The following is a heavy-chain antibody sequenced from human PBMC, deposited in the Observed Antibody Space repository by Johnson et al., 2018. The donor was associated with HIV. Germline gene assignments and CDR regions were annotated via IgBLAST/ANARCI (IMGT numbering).Heavy chain of an antibody. J-gene: IGHJ3*02. CDR3: AKDRTSAQSAFDI. CDR1: GFTFDDYG. D-gene: IGHD1-1*01. CDR2: INWNGGST. Sequence: VLLVESGGGVVRPGGSLRLSCAASGFTFDDYGMSWVRQVLGKGLEWVSGINWNGGSTYYADSVKGRFTISRDNSKNTLYLQMNSLRAEDTAVYYCAKDRTSAQSAFDIWGQGTMVTVSS. V-gene: IGHV3-20*04.